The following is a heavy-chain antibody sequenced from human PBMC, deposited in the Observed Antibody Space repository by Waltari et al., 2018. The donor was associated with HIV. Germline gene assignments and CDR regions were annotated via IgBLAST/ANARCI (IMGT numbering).Heavy chain of an antibody. V-gene: IGHV3-48*03. J-gene: IGHJ2*01. Sequence: EVKLVESGGGLVQLGGSVRLSCAASAFTFSSYELNWFSQAPGKGLEWISYISSSGSSIYYADSVKGRFTISRDNGKKSLYLQMNILRAEDTAVYYCAKVREKQLWLRNWDFDLWGRGTLVTVSS. CDR3: AKVREKQLWLRNWDFDL. CDR2: ISSSGSSI. CDR1: AFTFSSYE. D-gene: IGHD5-18*01.